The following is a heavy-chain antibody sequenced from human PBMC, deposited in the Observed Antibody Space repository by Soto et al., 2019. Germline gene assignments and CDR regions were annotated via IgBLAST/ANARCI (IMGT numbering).Heavy chain of an antibody. CDR2: ISSSSSYI. J-gene: IGHJ4*02. V-gene: IGHV3-21*01. Sequence: GGSLRLSCAASGFTFSSYSMNWVRQAPGKGLEWVSSISSSSSYIYYADSVKGRFTISRDNAKNSLYLQMNSLRAEDTAVYYCARAPLYYYDSSGYRPLYFDYWGQGTLVTAPQ. CDR3: ARAPLYYYDSSGYRPLYFDY. CDR1: GFTFSSYS. D-gene: IGHD3-22*01.